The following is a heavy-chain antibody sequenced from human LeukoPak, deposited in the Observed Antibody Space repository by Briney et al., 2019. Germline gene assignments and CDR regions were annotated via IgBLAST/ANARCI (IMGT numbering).Heavy chain of an antibody. CDR1: GFTSRNHG. V-gene: IGHV3-33*01. Sequence: GGSLRLSCAASGFTSRNHGMHWVRQAPGKGLEWVAVVWYDGSNKYYADSVKGRFTISRDNSENTLYLEMNSLRAEDTAVYFCARDRGAGQYFDYWGQGTLVTVSS. D-gene: IGHD6-19*01. CDR2: VWYDGSNK. J-gene: IGHJ4*02. CDR3: ARDRGAGQYFDY.